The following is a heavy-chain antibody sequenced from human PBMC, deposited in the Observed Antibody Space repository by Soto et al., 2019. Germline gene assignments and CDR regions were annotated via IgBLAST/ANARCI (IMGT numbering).Heavy chain of an antibody. CDR2: ISAYNGNT. Sequence: ASVKVSCKASGYTFASYGISWVRQAPGQGLEWMGWISAYNGNTNYAQKLQGRVTMTTDTSTSTAYMELRSLRSDDTAVYYCARAPGLFMSDFWSGTLDYWGQGTLVTVSS. CDR1: GYTFASYG. J-gene: IGHJ4*02. CDR3: ARAPGLFMSDFWSGTLDY. V-gene: IGHV1-18*01. D-gene: IGHD3-3*01.